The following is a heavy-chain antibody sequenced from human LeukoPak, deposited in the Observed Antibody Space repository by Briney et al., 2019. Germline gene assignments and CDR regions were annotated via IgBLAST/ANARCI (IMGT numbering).Heavy chain of an antibody. V-gene: IGHV3-11*04. CDR1: GFTFSDYY. J-gene: IGHJ4*02. CDR2: MSASGSDI. D-gene: IGHD5-12*01. CDR3: ARDIVAPGLFFDS. Sequence: GGSLRLSCAASGFTFSDYYMSWIRQAPGKGLECVSYMSASGSDIYYADSVKGRFTISRDNGRNSLYLQMKSLRAEDTAVYYCARDIVAPGLFFDSWGQGTLVTVSS.